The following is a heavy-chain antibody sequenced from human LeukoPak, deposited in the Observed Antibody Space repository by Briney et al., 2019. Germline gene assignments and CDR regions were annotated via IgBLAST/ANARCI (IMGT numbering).Heavy chain of an antibody. CDR1: GYTLTELS. CDR2: FDPKDGET. Sequence: ASVKVSCKVSGYTLTELSMHWVRQAPGKGLEWMGGFDPKDGETIYAQKFQGRVTIHADKSPSTAYMELSSLRSEDTAVYYCAGERGQEYSSGWYKRNYFDNWGQGIRVTVSS. D-gene: IGHD6-19*01. CDR3: AGERGQEYSSGWYKRNYFDN. J-gene: IGHJ4*02. V-gene: IGHV1-24*01.